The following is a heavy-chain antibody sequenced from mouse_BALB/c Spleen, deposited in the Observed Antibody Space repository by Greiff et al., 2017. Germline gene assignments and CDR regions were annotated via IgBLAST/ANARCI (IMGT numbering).Heavy chain of an antibody. V-gene: IGHV14-3*02. J-gene: IGHJ3*01. Sequence: VQLQQSGAELVKPGASVKLSCTASGFNIKDTYMHWVKQRPEQGLEWIGRIDPANGNTKYDPKFQGKATITADTSSNTAYLQLSSLTSEDTAVYYCARSRIYYGNFWFAYWGQGTLVTVSA. CDR3: ARSRIYYGNFWFAY. D-gene: IGHD2-1*01. CDR1: GFNIKDTY. CDR2: IDPANGNT.